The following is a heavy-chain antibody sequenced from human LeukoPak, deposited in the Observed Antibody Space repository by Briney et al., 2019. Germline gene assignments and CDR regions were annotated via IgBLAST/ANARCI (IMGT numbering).Heavy chain of an antibody. CDR3: ARDRNNNYCGESDN. D-gene: IGHD1/OR15-1a*01. CDR1: GYSFTGYS. V-gene: IGHV1-2*02. CDR2: INPNSGGT. Sequence: ASVTLSCKAAGYSFTGYSVHLMRQGQAPGQGLEWMGCINPNSGGTDYAQKFQGRGTLTRDTAISTVYMEINSLTSDDTALYSCARDRNNNYCGESDNRGPGALVTLSS. J-gene: IGHJ4*02.